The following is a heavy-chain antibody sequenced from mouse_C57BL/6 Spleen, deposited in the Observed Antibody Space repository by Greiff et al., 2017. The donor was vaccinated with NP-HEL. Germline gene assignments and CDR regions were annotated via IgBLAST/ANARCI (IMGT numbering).Heavy chain of an antibody. CDR3: ARSVLFYAMDY. V-gene: IGHV1-82*01. Sequence: QVQLKQSGPELVKPGASVKISCKASGYAFSSSWMNWVKQRPGKGLEWIGRIYPGDGDTNYNGKFKGKATLTADKSSSTAYMQLSSLTSEDSAVYFCARSVLFYAMDYWGQGTSVTVSS. J-gene: IGHJ4*01. CDR2: IYPGDGDT. CDR1: GYAFSSSW.